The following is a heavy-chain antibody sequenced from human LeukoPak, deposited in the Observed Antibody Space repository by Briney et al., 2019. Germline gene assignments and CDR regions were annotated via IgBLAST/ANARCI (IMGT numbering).Heavy chain of an antibody. CDR3: ARLRSYFDY. V-gene: IGHV4-34*01. D-gene: IGHD6-19*01. Sequence: SETLSLTCAVYGGSFSGYYWSWIRQPPGKGLEWIGEINHSGSTNYNPSLKSRVTISVDKSKNQFSLKLSSVTAADTAVYYCARLRSYFDYWGQGTLVTVSS. CDR1: GGSFSGYY. J-gene: IGHJ4*02. CDR2: INHSGST.